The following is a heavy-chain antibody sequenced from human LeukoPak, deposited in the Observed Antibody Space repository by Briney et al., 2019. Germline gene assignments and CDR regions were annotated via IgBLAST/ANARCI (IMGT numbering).Heavy chain of an antibody. CDR3: ARHLGRVGATTSPFFDY. CDR1: GDSISSSSYY. Sequence: SETLSLTCTVSGDSISSSSYYWHWIRQPPRQGLEWIGSFSYSGSTNYNPSLKSRVTISVDTSKNHFSLKLSPVTAADTAVYYCARHLGRVGATTSPFFDYWGQGTLVTVSS. J-gene: IGHJ4*02. D-gene: IGHD1-26*01. CDR2: FSYSGST. V-gene: IGHV4-39*01.